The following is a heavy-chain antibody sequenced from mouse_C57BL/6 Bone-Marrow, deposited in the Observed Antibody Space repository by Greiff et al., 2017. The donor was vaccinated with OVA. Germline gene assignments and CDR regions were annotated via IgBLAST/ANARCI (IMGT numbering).Heavy chain of an antibody. CDR2: INPNYGTT. CDR1: GYSFTDYN. D-gene: IGHD1-1*01. Sequence: VQLQQSGPELVKPGASVKISCKASGYSFTDYNMNWVKQSNGKSLEWIGVINPNYGTTSYNQKFKGKATLTVDQSSSTAYMQLNSLTSEDSAVYYCARRYYYGRRRSPYAMDYWGQGTSVTVSS. CDR3: ARRYYYGRRRSPYAMDY. J-gene: IGHJ4*01. V-gene: IGHV1-39*01.